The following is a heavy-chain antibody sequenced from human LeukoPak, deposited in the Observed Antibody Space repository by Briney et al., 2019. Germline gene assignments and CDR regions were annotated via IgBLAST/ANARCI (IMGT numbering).Heavy chain of an antibody. CDR3: ARADRLDGGPYLIGP. CDR1: GYSFTDYY. J-gene: IGHJ5*02. Sequence: ASVKVTCKTSGYSFTDYYMHWVRQAPGQGLEWMGWINPNSGGTSSAQKFQGRVTMTRDTSITTVYMEVSWLTSDDTAIYYCARADRLDGGPYLIGPWGQGTLVTVSS. V-gene: IGHV1-2*02. D-gene: IGHD2-21*01. CDR2: INPNSGGT.